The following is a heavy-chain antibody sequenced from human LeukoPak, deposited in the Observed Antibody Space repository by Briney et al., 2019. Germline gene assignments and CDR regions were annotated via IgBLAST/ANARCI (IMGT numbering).Heavy chain of an antibody. D-gene: IGHD2-15*01. CDR2: IYHSGST. V-gene: IGHV4-38-2*01. CDR3: ARLDSGGSWYSVGAFDI. CDR1: GYSISSGYY. Sequence: SETLSLTCAVSGYSISSGYYWGWIRQPPGKGLGSIGSIYHSGSTYYNPSLKSRVTISVDTSKNQFSLKLSSVTAADTAVYYCARLDSGGSWYSVGAFDIWGQGTMVTVSS. J-gene: IGHJ3*02.